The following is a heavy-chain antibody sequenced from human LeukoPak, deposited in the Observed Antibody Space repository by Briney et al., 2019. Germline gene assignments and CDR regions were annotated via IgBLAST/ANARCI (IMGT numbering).Heavy chain of an antibody. CDR1: GGSINSGGYY. Sequence: SESLSLTCTVSGGSINSGGYYWSWIRQHPGKGLEWIGYIYYSGSTYYNPSLKSRVTISVDTSKNQFSLKLSSVTAADTAVYYCARELNLNYYGSGSYVDYWGQGTLVTVSS. CDR2: IYYSGST. J-gene: IGHJ4*02. CDR3: ARELNLNYYGSGSYVDY. D-gene: IGHD3-10*01. V-gene: IGHV4-31*03.